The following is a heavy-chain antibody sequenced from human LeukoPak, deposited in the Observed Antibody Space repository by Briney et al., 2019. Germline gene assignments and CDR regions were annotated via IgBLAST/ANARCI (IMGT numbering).Heavy chain of an antibody. J-gene: IGHJ4*02. CDR1: GFTFSSYS. V-gene: IGHV3-21*03. CDR2: ISSSSSYI. Sequence: GGSLRLSCGASGFTFSSYSMNWVRQAPGKGLEWVSSISSSSSYIYYADSVKGRFTISRDNAKNSLYLQMNSLRAEDTAVYYCARDEDIVATNFDYWGQGTLVTVSS. CDR3: ARDEDIVATNFDY. D-gene: IGHD5-12*01.